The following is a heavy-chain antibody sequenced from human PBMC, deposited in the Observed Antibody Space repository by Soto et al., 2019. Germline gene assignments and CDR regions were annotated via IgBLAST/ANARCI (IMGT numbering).Heavy chain of an antibody. CDR1: GGSISSGGYY. Sequence: SETLSLTCTVSGGSISSGGYYWSWIRQHPGKGLEWMGYIYYSGSTYYNLSLKSRVTISVDTSKNQFSLKLSSVTAADTAVYYCARDYCSGGSCYPNNYYYYYGMDVWGQGTTVTVSS. CDR3: ARDYCSGGSCYPNNYYYYYGMDV. V-gene: IGHV4-31*03. CDR2: IYYSGST. D-gene: IGHD2-15*01. J-gene: IGHJ6*02.